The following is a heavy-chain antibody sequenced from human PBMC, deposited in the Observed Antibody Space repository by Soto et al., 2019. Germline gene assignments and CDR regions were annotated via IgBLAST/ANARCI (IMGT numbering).Heavy chain of an antibody. CDR3: ARELFAVVTAAFGI. CDR2: IWYDGSNK. Sequence: QVQLVESGGGVVQPGRSLRLSCAASGFTFSSYGMHWVRQAPGKGLEWVAVIWYDGSNKYYADSVKGRFTISRDNSKNTLYLQMNSLRAEDTAVYYCARELFAVVTAAFGIWGQGKMVTVSS. D-gene: IGHD2-21*02. CDR1: GFTFSSYG. J-gene: IGHJ3*02. V-gene: IGHV3-33*01.